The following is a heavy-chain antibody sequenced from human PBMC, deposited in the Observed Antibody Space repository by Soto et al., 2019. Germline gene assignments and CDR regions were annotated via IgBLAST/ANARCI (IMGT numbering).Heavy chain of an antibody. V-gene: IGHV3-48*01. Sequence: GGSLRLSCAASGFTFSSYSMNWVRQAPGKGLEWVSYISSSRSTIYYADSVKGRFTISRDNAKNTLYLQMNSLRAEDTAVYYCASDPEYYDFWSGYPAGYNWFDPWGQGTLVTVSS. D-gene: IGHD3-3*01. CDR3: ASDPEYYDFWSGYPAGYNWFDP. CDR1: GFTFSSYS. J-gene: IGHJ5*02. CDR2: ISSSRSTI.